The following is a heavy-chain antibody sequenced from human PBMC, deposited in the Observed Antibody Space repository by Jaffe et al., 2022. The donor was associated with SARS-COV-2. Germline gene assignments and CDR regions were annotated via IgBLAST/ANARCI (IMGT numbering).Heavy chain of an antibody. CDR3: ARGRTGYASSFIDY. CDR2: LSWNSDSI. V-gene: IGHV3-9*01. Sequence: EVQLVESGGGLVQPGRSQRLSCAGSGFKFDDYAMHWVRQVPGKGLEWISSLSWNSDSIGHADSVRGRFTISRDNAKNSLYLQMNSLRVDDTALYYCARGRTGYASSFIDYWGQGILVTVSS. D-gene: IGHD2-2*01. CDR1: GFKFDDYA. J-gene: IGHJ4*02.